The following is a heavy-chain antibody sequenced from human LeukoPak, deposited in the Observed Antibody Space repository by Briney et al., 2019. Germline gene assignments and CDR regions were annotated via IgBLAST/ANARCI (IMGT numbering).Heavy chain of an antibody. CDR3: AREEYCGGDCYSAWFDP. Sequence: GASVKVSCKASGYTFTSYYMHWVRQAPGQGLEWMGIINPSGGSTSYAQKFQGRVTMTRDTSTSTVYMELSSLRSEDTAVYYCAREEYCGGDCYSAWFDPWGQGTLVTVSS. D-gene: IGHD2-21*02. V-gene: IGHV1-46*01. CDR1: GYTFTSYY. J-gene: IGHJ5*02. CDR2: INPSGGST.